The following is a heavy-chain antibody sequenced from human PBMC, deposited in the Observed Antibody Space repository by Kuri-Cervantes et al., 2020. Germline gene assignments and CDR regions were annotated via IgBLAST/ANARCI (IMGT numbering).Heavy chain of an antibody. J-gene: IGHJ4*02. D-gene: IGHD6-13*01. CDR3: ARDSSWYSPDY. Sequence: ASVKVSCKASGGTFSSYAISWVRQAPGQGLEWMGIINPSGDRTTYAQKFQGRVTLTRDSSTSTVYMELTSLTSEGTAVYYCARDSSWYSPDYWGQGTLVTVSS. CDR1: GGTFSSYA. CDR2: INPSGDRT. V-gene: IGHV1-46*01.